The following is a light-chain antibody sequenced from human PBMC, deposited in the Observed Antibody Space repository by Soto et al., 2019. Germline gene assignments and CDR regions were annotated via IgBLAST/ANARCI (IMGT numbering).Light chain of an antibody. CDR3: QHYNYWTYT. J-gene: IGKJ2*01. V-gene: IGKV3-15*01. CDR2: DAS. Sequence: EIVMTQSPATLSLSPGERATLSGRASQTIGNPLAWYQRKPGQAPRLIIYDASPRETGVPARFSGSGSGTEFTLTISSLQSEDFAVYYCQHYNYWTYTFGQGTKVDIK. CDR1: QTIGNP.